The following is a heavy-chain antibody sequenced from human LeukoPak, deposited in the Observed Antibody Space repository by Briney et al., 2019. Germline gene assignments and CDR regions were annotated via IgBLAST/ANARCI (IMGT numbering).Heavy chain of an antibody. V-gene: IGHV4-30-2*01. CDR1: GGSISSGGYY. D-gene: IGHD6-13*01. CDR3: ARDTTAAGPDY. CDR2: IYHSGST. Sequence: KPSQTLSLTCTVSGGSISSGGYYWSWIRQPPGKGLEWIGYIYHSGSTYYNPSLKSRVTISVDRSKNQFSLKLSSVTAADTAVYYCARDTTAAGPDYWGQGTLVTVSS. J-gene: IGHJ4*02.